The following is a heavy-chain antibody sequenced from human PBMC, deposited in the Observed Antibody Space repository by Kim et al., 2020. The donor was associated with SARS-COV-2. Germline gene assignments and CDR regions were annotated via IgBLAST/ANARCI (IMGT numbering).Heavy chain of an antibody. CDR3: ARGNYYGSVTYPYHFDY. V-gene: IGHV1-46*01. Sequence: ASVKVSCKASGYTFTNYYIHWLRQAPGQGLEWMGIINPGGGSTTYTQEFEGRVAMARDTSTSTVYMERSGLRSEDTAVYYCARGNYYGSVTYPYHFDYWGQGALVTVSS. CDR2: INPGGGST. D-gene: IGHD3-10*01. J-gene: IGHJ4*02. CDR1: GYTFTNYY.